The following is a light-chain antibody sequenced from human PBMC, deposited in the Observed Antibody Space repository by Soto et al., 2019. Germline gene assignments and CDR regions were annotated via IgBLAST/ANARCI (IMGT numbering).Light chain of an antibody. CDR3: QQYGDLPQT. CDR1: QSVSSNS. Sequence: EIVLTQSPGTLSLSPGESATLSCRASQSVSSNSLAWYRRNPGQPPSLLIYGTSNRATDIPRRFSGSGSGTDLTLNITRLDPEDFAVYLCQQYGDLPQTFGQGTKGEVK. CDR2: GTS. V-gene: IGKV3-20*01. J-gene: IGKJ1*01.